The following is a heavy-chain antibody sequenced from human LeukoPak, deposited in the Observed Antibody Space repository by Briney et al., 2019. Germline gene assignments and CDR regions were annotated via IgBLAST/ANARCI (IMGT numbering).Heavy chain of an antibody. D-gene: IGHD2-15*01. CDR3: ARHSGGSNPYYYYYYMDV. J-gene: IGHJ6*03. CDR2: IYPGDSDT. V-gene: IGHV5-51*01. CDR1: GYSFTSYW. Sequence: GESLKISCKGSGYSFTSYWIGWVRQMPGKGLECMGIIYPGDSDTRYSPSFQGQVTISADKSISTAYLQWSSLKASDTAMYYCARHSGGSNPYYYYYYMDVWGKGTTVTVSS.